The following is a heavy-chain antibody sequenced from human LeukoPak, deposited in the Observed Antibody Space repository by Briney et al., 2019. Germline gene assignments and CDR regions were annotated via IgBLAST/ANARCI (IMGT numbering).Heavy chain of an antibody. Sequence: PGGSLRLSCAASGFTFSSYAMSWVRQAPGKGLEWVSAISGSGGSTYYADSVKGRFTISRDNSKNTLYLQMNSLRAEDTDVYYCAKILMGIAARQATYYYYYYMDVWGKGTTVTVSS. CDR1: GFTFSSYA. CDR2: ISGSGGST. D-gene: IGHD6-6*01. CDR3: AKILMGIAARQATYYYYYYMDV. V-gene: IGHV3-23*01. J-gene: IGHJ6*03.